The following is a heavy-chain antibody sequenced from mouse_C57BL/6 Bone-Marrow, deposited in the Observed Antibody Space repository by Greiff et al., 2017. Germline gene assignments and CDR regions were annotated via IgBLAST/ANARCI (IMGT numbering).Heavy chain of an antibody. CDR2: ISSGSSTI. Sequence: EVQRVESGGGLVKPGGSLKLSCAASGFTFSDYGMHWVRQAPEKGLEWVAYISSGSSTIYYADTVKGRFTISRDNAKNTLFLQMTSLRSEDTAMYYCARNDGSSYPAWFAYWGQGTLVTVAA. CDR1: GFTFSDYG. D-gene: IGHD1-1*01. CDR3: ARNDGSSYPAWFAY. V-gene: IGHV5-17*01. J-gene: IGHJ3*01.